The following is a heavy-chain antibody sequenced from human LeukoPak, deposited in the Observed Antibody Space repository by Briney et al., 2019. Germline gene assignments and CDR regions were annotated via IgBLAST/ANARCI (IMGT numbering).Heavy chain of an antibody. V-gene: IGHV3-53*01. J-gene: IGHJ4*02. D-gene: IGHD6-13*01. Sequence: PGGSLRLSCAASGFTVSSNYMSWVRQAPGKGLEWVSVIYSGGSTYYADSVKGRFAISRDNSKNTLYLQMNSLRAEDTAVYYCARVSSSSWYAVDYWGQGTLVTVSS. CDR1: GFTVSSNY. CDR3: ARVSSSSWYAVDY. CDR2: IYSGGST.